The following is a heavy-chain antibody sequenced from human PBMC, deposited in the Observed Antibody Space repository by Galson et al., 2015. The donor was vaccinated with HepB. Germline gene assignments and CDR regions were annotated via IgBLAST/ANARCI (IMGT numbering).Heavy chain of an antibody. CDR1: GFTFSNYA. V-gene: IGHV3-23*01. CDR2: ISGSGDNT. Sequence: SLRLSCAASGFTFSNYAISWVRQAPGKGLEWVSTISGSGDNTYYADSVKGRFTISRDNSKNTLYLQMNSLRAEDTAVYYCAKRPNPNGYWGQGTLVTVSS. CDR3: AKRPNPNGY. J-gene: IGHJ4*02. D-gene: IGHD1-14*01.